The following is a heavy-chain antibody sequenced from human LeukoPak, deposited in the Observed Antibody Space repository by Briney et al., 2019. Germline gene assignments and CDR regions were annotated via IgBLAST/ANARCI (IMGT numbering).Heavy chain of an antibody. CDR2: ISDNGGST. D-gene: IGHD3-22*01. V-gene: IGHV3-23*01. CDR1: GFTFSSYG. Sequence: GGTLRLSCAASGFTFSSYGMSWVRQAPGKGLEWVSTISDNGGSTYYPDSVKGRFTISRDNSKNTLYLQMNSLRAEDTAVYYCAKGAYYDLWGQGTLVTVSS. J-gene: IGHJ4*02. CDR3: AKGAYYDL.